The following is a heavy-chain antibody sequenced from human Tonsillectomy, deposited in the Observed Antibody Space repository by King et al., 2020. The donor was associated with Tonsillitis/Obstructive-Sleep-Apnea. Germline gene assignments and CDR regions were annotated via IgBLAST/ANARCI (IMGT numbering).Heavy chain of an antibody. J-gene: IGHJ4*02. CDR2: IYYSGST. CDR3: ATTDFYYDSSGYYPFNY. V-gene: IGHV4-59*08. D-gene: IGHD3-22*01. CDR1: GGSIRSYY. Sequence: VQLQESGPGLVKPSETLSLTCTVSGGSIRSYYWSWIRQPPGKGLEWIGYIYYSGSTNYNPSLKSRVTISVDTSKNQFSLKLTSVTAADTAVYYCATTDFYYDSSGYYPFNYSGQGTLVTVSS.